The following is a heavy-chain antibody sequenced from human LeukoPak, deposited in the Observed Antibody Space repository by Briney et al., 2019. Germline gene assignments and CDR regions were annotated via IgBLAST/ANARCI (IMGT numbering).Heavy chain of an antibody. V-gene: IGHV3-30*18. Sequence: GGSLRLSCAASGFTFSSYGMHWVRQAPGKGLEWVAVISYDGSNKYYADSVKGRFTISRDNSKNTLYLQMNSLRAEDTAVYYCAKDYGSGRNILSFDPWGQGTLVTVSS. CDR3: AKDYGSGRNILSFDP. CDR2: ISYDGSNK. D-gene: IGHD3-10*01. J-gene: IGHJ5*02. CDR1: GFTFSSYG.